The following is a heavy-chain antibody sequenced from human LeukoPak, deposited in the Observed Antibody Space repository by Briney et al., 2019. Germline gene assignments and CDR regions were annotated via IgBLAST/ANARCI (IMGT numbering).Heavy chain of an antibody. D-gene: IGHD2-15*01. CDR1: GGSFTTYN. Sequence: GASVKVSCKASGGSFTTYNITWVRQAPGQGLEWMGRIIPVSGVTKYAQKLQGRVTITADKSTSTAYMELRSLRSEDTAVYYCATDTQIGYNSGFLNDWGHGTLVTVSS. J-gene: IGHJ4*01. CDR3: ATDTQIGYNSGFLND. CDR2: IIPVSGVT. V-gene: IGHV1-69*04.